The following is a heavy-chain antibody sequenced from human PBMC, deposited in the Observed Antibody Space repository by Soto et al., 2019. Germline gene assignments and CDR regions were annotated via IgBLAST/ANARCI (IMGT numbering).Heavy chain of an antibody. CDR1: GYTFTSYA. CDR2: VNAGNGNT. D-gene: IGHD2-15*01. CDR3: ARVDCSDGRGYHLDY. J-gene: IGHJ4*02. V-gene: IGHV1-3*01. Sequence: GASVKVSCKASGYTFTSYAMHWVRQAPGQRLEWMGWVNAGNGNTKYSQKFQGRVTITRDTSASTAYMELRSLRSDDTAVYYCARVDCSDGRGYHLDYWGQGTLFTVSS.